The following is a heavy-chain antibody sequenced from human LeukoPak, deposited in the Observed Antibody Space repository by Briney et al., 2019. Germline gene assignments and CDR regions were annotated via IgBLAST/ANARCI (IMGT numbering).Heavy chain of an antibody. CDR2: IYYSGST. J-gene: IGHJ5*02. V-gene: IGHV4-39*01. Sequence: PSETLSLTCTVSGGSISSSSYYWGWIRQPPGKGLEWIGSIYYSGSTYYNPSLKSRVTISVDTSKNQFSLKLSSVTAADTAVYYCARHWSPGYSSGWAIPDSNWFDPWGQGTLVTVSS. CDR3: ARHWSPGYSSGWAIPDSNWFDP. CDR1: GGSISSSSYY. D-gene: IGHD6-19*01.